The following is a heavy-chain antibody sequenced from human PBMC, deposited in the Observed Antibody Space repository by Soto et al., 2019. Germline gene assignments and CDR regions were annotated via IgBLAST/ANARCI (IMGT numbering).Heavy chain of an antibody. CDR1: GFPVTNNY. CDR3: ARGEGSGSNALGY. J-gene: IGHJ4*02. CDR2: IQGGGSI. Sequence: EVLLEESGGGLVQPGGSLSLSGPASGFPVTNNYMAWSPQPPGKGREWVSVIQGGGSIGYADSVRDRFTISRDSSKNTVLLQMNSLRPEDTAVYFCARGEGSGSNALGYWGQGTLVTVSS. D-gene: IGHD3-10*01. V-gene: IGHV3-66*01.